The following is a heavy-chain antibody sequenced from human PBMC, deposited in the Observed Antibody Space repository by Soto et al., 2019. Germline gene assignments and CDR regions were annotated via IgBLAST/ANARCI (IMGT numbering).Heavy chain of an antibody. Sequence: QVQLQESGPGLVKPSETLSLTCAISGVSIHNSHSFWGWIRQSPGKGLEFIGNVYYSVGAHYNLSLKSRVNISVDTAKNQVSLRVHSVTAADTAVYYCGRVVEGATRHTDFDSWGQGTLVTVSS. CDR3: GRVVEGATRHTDFDS. CDR2: VYYSVGA. V-gene: IGHV4-39*01. CDR1: GVSIHNSHSF. J-gene: IGHJ5*01. D-gene: IGHD1-26*01.